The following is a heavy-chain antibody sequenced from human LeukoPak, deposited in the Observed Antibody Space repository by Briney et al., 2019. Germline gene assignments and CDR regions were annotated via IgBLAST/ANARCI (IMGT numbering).Heavy chain of an antibody. J-gene: IGHJ3*02. CDR2: IYYSGST. V-gene: IGHV4-59*08. CDR1: GGSISSYY. CDR3: ARLVERSAFDI. D-gene: IGHD1-26*01. Sequence: SETLSLTYAVSGGSISSYYWTWIRQPPGKGLEWIGFIYYSGSTNYNPSLKSRVTISVDTSKNQFSLKLSSVTAADTAVYYCARLVERSAFDIWGQGTMVTVSS.